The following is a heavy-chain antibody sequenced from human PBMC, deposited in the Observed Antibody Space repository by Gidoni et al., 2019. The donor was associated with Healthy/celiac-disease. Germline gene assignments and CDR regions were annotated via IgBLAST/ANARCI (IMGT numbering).Heavy chain of an antibody. V-gene: IGHV1-69*01. CDR1: GGTFRSYA. CDR2: IIPIFGTA. J-gene: IGHJ4*02. Sequence: VQLVQSGAEVKTPGSSVNVSCNASGGTFRSYAIRWVRQAPGQGLEWMGGIIPIFGTANDAQKFQGRVTMTADESTSTAYMELSSLRSEDTAVYYCAIPVVVAAWAPLDYWGQGTLVTVSS. D-gene: IGHD2-15*01. CDR3: AIPVVVAAWAPLDY.